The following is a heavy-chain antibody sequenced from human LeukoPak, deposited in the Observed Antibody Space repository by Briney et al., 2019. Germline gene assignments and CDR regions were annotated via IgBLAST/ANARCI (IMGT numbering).Heavy chain of an antibody. CDR1: GGSISSYY. D-gene: IGHD5-18*01. J-gene: IGHJ4*02. CDR2: VYYTGST. Sequence: SETLSLTCTVSGGSISSYYWSWIRQPPGKGLEWIGFVYYTGSTNYNPSLKSRVTISVDTSKNQFSLKLSSVTAADTAVYYCARAPDTAMDYYFDYWGQGTLVTVSS. CDR3: ARAPDTAMDYYFDY. V-gene: IGHV4-59*01.